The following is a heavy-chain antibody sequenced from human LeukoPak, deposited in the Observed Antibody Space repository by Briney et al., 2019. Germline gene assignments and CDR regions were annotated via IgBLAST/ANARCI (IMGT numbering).Heavy chain of an antibody. J-gene: IGHJ4*02. CDR1: GGSFSGYY. CDR2: INHSGST. V-gene: IGHV4-34*01. Sequence: KPSETLSLTCAVYGGSFSGYYWSWIRQPPGKGLEGIGEINHSGSTNYNPSLKSRVTISVDTSKNQFSLKLSSVTAADTAVYYCARAQPTASRLANLRYWGQGTLVTVSS. D-gene: IGHD2-2*01. CDR3: ARAQPTASRLANLRY.